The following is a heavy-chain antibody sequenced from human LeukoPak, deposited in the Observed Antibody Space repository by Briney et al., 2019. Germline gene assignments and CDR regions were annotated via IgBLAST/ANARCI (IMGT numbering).Heavy chain of an antibody. CDR2: ISYDGSNK. CDR3: ARDPAAGPTPPEYFHH. D-gene: IGHD6-13*01. Sequence: GGSLRLSYAASGFTFSSYALHWVRQAPGKGLNWVAGISYDGSNKYYADSVKGRFTISRDNSKNTLYLQMNSLRAEDTAVYYCARDPAAGPTPPEYFHHWGQGTLVTVSS. V-gene: IGHV3-30*04. CDR1: GFTFSSYA. J-gene: IGHJ1*01.